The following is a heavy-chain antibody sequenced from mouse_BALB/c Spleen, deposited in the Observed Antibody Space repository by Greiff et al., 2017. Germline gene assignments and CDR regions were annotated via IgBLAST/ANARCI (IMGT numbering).Heavy chain of an antibody. CDR3: ARRGVRRGAMDY. Sequence: EVQLVESGAELVKPGASVKLSCTASGFNIKDTYMHWVKQRPEQGLEWIGRIDPANGNTKYDPKFQGKATITADTSSNTAYLQLSSLTSEDTAVYYCARRGVRRGAMDYWGQGTSVTVSS. CDR1: GFNIKDTY. CDR2: IDPANGNT. V-gene: IGHV14-3*02. J-gene: IGHJ4*01. D-gene: IGHD2-14*01.